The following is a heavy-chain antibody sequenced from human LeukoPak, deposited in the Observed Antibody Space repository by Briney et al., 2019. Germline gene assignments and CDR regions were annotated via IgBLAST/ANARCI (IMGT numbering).Heavy chain of an antibody. Sequence: SETLSLTCTVSGGSISSYCWSWIRQPPGKGLEWIGYIYYSGSTNYNPSLKSRVTISVDTSKNQFSLKLSSVTAADTAVYYCARDRGGRGYDLRWFDPWGQGTLVTVSS. CDR3: ARDRGGRGYDLRWFDP. D-gene: IGHD5-12*01. CDR2: IYYSGST. CDR1: GGSISSYC. J-gene: IGHJ5*02. V-gene: IGHV4-59*01.